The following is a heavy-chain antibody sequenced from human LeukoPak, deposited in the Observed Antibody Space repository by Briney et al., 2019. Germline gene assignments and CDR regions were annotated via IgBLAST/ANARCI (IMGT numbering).Heavy chain of an antibody. CDR3: ARVPEDYYDGSGYYYYYYGMDV. CDR2: IYYSGST. D-gene: IGHD3-22*01. V-gene: IGHV4-59*12. J-gene: IGHJ6*02. Sequence: KPSETLSLTCTVSGGSISSYYWSWIRQPPGKGLEWIGYIYYSGSTNYNPSLKSRVTISVDTSKNQFSLKLSSVTAADTAVYYCARVPEDYYDGSGYYYYYYGMDVWGQGTTVTVSS. CDR1: GGSISSYY.